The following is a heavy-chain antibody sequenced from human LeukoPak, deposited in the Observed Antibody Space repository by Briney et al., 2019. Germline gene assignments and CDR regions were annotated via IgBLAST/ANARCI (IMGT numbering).Heavy chain of an antibody. CDR1: GFTFSNYA. Sequence: GRSLRLSCAASGFTFSNYAMHWVRQAPGKGLEWVADTLYDGSNKYYADSVKGRFTVSRDNSKNMLWLQMNSLRADDTAVYYCAKDHDYGDPGYYLDYWGQGALVTVSS. D-gene: IGHD4-17*01. CDR3: AKDHDYGDPGYYLDY. CDR2: TLYDGSNK. J-gene: IGHJ4*02. V-gene: IGHV3-30*18.